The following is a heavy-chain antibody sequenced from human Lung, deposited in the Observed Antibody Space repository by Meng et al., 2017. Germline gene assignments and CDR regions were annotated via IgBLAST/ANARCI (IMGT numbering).Heavy chain of an antibody. J-gene: IGHJ4*02. CDR2: INHSGST. Sequence: QVPLQQWGAGLVKPSETLSLTCVVSGGSFSYYYWSWIRQPPGKGLEWIGEINHSGSTNYNPSLESRATISVDTSQNNLSLKLSSVTAADSAVYYCARGPTTMAHDFDYWGQGTLVTVSS. V-gene: IGHV4-34*01. CDR3: ARGPTTMAHDFDY. CDR1: GGSFSYYY. D-gene: IGHD4-11*01.